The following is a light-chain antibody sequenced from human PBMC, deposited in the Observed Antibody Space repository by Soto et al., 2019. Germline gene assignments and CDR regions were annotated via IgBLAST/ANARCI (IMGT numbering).Light chain of an antibody. V-gene: IGKV3-20*01. CDR2: GAS. CDR1: ESISRDY. Sequence: EIVLTQSPGTLSLSPGQRATLSCRASESISRDYLAWYQQRLGQAPRLLIYGASSGATGIPDRFSGSGSGTDFTLTISSLQPDDFATYYCQQYNTYSTFGQGTRLEIK. CDR3: QQYNTYST. J-gene: IGKJ5*01.